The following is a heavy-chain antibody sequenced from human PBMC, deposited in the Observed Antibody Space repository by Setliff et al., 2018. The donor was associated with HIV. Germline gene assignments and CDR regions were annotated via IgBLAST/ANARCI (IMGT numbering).Heavy chain of an antibody. J-gene: IGHJ3*02. CDR1: GGSISSRSRY. Sequence: SETLSLTCSVSGGSISSRSRYWSWIRQPAGKGLEWIGHIHTSGDTDYSPSLNSRVTISIDTSKKQFSLKLSSVTAADTAMYYCARRESYYDILTGPAFDAFDIWGQGTMVTVSS. D-gene: IGHD3-9*01. CDR2: IHTSGDT. V-gene: IGHV4-61*09. CDR3: ARRESYYDILTGPAFDAFDI.